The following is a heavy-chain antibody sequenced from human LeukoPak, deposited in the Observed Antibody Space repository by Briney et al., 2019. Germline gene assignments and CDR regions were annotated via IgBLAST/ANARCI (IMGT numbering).Heavy chain of an antibody. CDR3: ATLAVRAAAEVDY. D-gene: IGHD6-13*01. CDR1: GGSISSGGFS. V-gene: IGHV4-30-2*01. J-gene: IGHJ4*02. Sequence: PSETLSLTCAVSGGSISSGGFSWSWIRQPPGKGLEWIGYIYHSGSTYYNPSLKSRVTISIDRSKNQFSLKLNSVTAADTAVYYCATLAVRAAAEVDYWGQGTLVTVSS. CDR2: IYHSGST.